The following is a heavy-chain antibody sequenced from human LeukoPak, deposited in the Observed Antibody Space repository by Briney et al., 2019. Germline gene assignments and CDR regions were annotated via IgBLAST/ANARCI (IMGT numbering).Heavy chain of an antibody. D-gene: IGHD3-16*01. CDR3: AKDNADYPIYYFDS. CDR2: ISGSGGGK. J-gene: IGHJ4*02. Sequence: GSLRPSCAASGFTFSTYAMNWVRQAPGKGLEWVSGISGSGGGKFYADSVKGRFTISRDKSKSTLYLQMNSLKAEDAAVYYCAKDNADYPIYYFDSWGQGTLVTVSS. V-gene: IGHV3-23*01. CDR1: GFTFSTYA.